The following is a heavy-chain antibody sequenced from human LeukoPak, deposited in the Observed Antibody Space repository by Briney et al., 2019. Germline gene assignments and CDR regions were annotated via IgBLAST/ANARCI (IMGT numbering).Heavy chain of an antibody. V-gene: IGHV5-51*01. D-gene: IGHD3-3*01. CDR3: ARHQLHYDFWSGHASSFYGMDV. CDR2: IYPGDSDT. J-gene: IGHJ6*02. CDR1: GYSFTSYW. Sequence: LGESLKISCKGSGYSFTSYWIGWVRQMPGKGLEWMGIIYPGDSDTRYSPSFQGQVTISADKSINTAYLQWSSLKASDTAMYYCARHQLHYDFWSGHASSFYGMDVWGQGTTVTVSS.